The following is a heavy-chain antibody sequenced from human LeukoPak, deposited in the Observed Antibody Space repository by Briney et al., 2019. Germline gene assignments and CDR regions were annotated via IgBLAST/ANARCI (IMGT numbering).Heavy chain of an antibody. Sequence: PSETLSLTCAVYGGSFSGYYWSWIRQPPGKGLEWIGEINHSGSTNYNPSLKSRVTISVDTSKNQFSLKLSSVTAADTAVYYCARRGVVWAWGSYRFDYWGQGTLVTVPS. CDR2: INHSGST. CDR1: GGSFSGYY. J-gene: IGHJ4*02. CDR3: ARRGVVWAWGSYRFDY. V-gene: IGHV4-34*01. D-gene: IGHD3-16*02.